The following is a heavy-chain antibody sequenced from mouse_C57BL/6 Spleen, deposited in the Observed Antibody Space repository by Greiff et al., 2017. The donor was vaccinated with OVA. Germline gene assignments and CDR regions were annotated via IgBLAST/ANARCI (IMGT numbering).Heavy chain of an antibody. J-gene: IGHJ2*01. D-gene: IGHD1-1*01. Sequence: QVTLKASGPGILQSSQTLSLTCSFSGFSLSTSGMGVGWIRQPSGKGLEWLAHIYCDDDKRYNPSLKSRLTIAKDTSRNQVFLKISSVDTADTATYYCARSRNYGSSYYFDYWGQGATLTVS. V-gene: IGHV8-12*01. CDR3: ARSRNYGSSYYFDY. CDR1: GFSLSTSGMG. CDR2: IYCDDDK.